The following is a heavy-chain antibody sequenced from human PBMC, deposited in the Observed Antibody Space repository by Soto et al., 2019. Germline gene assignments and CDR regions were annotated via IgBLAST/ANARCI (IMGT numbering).Heavy chain of an antibody. J-gene: IGHJ4*02. CDR1: GFTFDDYA. CDR2: ISRNSGSI. D-gene: IGHD6-19*01. Sequence: EVQLVESGGGLVQPGRSLRLSCAASGFTFDDYAMHWVRQAPGKGLEWVSGISRNSGSIGYADSVKGRFAISRDNAKNSLYLQMNSLRAEDTALYYCAKELPHIVVAGLDYWGQGTLVTVSS. CDR3: AKELPHIVVAGLDY. V-gene: IGHV3-9*01.